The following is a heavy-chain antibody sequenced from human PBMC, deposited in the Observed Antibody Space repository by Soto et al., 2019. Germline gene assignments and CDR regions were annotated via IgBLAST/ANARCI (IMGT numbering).Heavy chain of an antibody. J-gene: IGHJ6*04. CDR3: ARVFLCYYAARYGMDG. CDR1: GYTFTTYY. Sequence: ASVKVSCKTSGYTFTTYYVHWVRQAPGQGLEWMGIINPSGGDTRYAQKFQGRVTMTRDTSTSTVYMELSSLRSEDTAMYYCARVFLCYYAARYGMDGWGKGTTVPVSA. V-gene: IGHV1-46*01. CDR2: INPSGGDT. D-gene: IGHD3-22*01.